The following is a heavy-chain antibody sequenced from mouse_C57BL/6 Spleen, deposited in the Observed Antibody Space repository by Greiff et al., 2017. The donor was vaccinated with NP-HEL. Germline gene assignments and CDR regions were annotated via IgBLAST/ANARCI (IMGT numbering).Heavy chain of an antibody. CDR2: IWSGGSK. J-gene: IGHJ3*01. D-gene: IGHD2-4*01. CDR1: GFSLTSYG. V-gene: IGHV2-2*01. CDR3: ARKRGNYDYEGFAY. Sequence: QVQLQQSGPGLVQPSQSLSITCTVSGFSLTSYGVHWVRQSPGKGLEWLGVIWSGGSKDYNAAFISRLSISKDNSKSQVFFKMSSLQAVDTAIYDYARKRGNYDYEGFAYWGQGTLVTVSA.